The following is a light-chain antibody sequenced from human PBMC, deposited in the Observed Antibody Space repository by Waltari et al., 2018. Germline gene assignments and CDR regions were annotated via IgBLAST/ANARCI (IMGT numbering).Light chain of an antibody. V-gene: IGLV2-23*01. CDR3: CASAGSRV. CDR1: NGDLGSYNL. J-gene: IGLJ3*02. Sequence: QSALTQPASVSGSPGQSITISCTATNGDLGSYNLVSWYQHHPGKAPKLMIYEGTRRPSGVSNRFSGSKSGNMASLTISGLQAEDEADYYCCASAGSRVFGGGTKLTVL. CDR2: EGT.